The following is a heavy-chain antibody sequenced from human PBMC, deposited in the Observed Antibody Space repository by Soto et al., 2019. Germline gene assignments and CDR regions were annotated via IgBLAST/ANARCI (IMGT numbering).Heavy chain of an antibody. D-gene: IGHD2-21*02. Sequence: QVQLLQSGAELREPGSSVRVSCTPSGGTFVSSAFAWVRQAPGGKIEWMGGIIPILGSTKYAEKFLGRLTVRADDSSMTAYLELSSLTFDDTAVYLCAKKNPHCDSNKAWIDPWGQGTLVTVST. CDR3: AKKNPHCDSNKAWIDP. V-gene: IGHV1-69*01. CDR2: IIPILGST. J-gene: IGHJ5*02. CDR1: GGTFVSSA.